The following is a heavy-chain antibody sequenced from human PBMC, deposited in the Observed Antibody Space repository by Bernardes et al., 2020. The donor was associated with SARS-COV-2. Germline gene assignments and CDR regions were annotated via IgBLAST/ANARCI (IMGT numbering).Heavy chain of an antibody. CDR3: ARPLYDFWSGPTLCGMDV. V-gene: IGHV3-33*01. Sequence: GGSLRLSCAASGFTFSSYGMHWVRQAPGKGLEWVAVIWYDGSNKYYADSVKGRFTISRDNSKNTLYLQMNSLRAEDTAVYYCARPLYDFWSGPTLCGMDVWGQGTTLTVSS. D-gene: IGHD3-3*01. CDR2: IWYDGSNK. CDR1: GFTFSSYG. J-gene: IGHJ6*02.